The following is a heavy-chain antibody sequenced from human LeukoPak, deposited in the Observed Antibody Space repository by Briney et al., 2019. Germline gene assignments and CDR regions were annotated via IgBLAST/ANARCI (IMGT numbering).Heavy chain of an antibody. CDR3: ARDKKSGESSEIDY. V-gene: IGHV3-74*03. CDR2: INRDGGTT. D-gene: IGHD3-10*01. Sequence: RTGGSLRLSCAASGFTFSNYWVPRVRQAPGKGLVWVSRINRDGGTTKYADSVKGRFTVSRDNAKNTLNLQMNSLRAEDTAVYYCARDKKSGESSEIDYWGQGTLVTVSS. CDR1: GFTFSNYW. J-gene: IGHJ4*02.